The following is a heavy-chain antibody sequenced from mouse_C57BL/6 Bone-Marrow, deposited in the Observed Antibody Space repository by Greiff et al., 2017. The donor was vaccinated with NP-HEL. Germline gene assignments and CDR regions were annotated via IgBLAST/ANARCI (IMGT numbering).Heavy chain of an antibody. CDR3: ARRGVEDYYAMDY. CDR2: IWSDGST. J-gene: IGHJ4*01. V-gene: IGHV2-6*03. Sequence: VQGVESGPGLVAPSQSLSITCTVSGFSLTSYGVHWVRQPPGKGLEWLVVIWSDGSTTYNSALKSRLSISKDNSKSQVFLKMNSLQTDDTAMYYCARRGVEDYYAMDYWGQGTSVTVSS. CDR1: GFSLTSYG. D-gene: IGHD1-1*01.